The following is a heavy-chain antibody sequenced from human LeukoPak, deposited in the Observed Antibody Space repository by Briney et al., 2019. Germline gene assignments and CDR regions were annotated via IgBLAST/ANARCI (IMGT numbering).Heavy chain of an antibody. CDR2: ISWNSGSI. CDR1: GFTFDDYA. D-gene: IGHD3-16*01. CDR3: AAMGDDAFDI. Sequence: GGSLRLSCAASGFTFDDYAMHWVRRAPGKGLEWVSGISWNSGSIGYADSVKGRFTISRDNAKNSLYLQMNSLRAEDTALYYCAAMGDDAFDIWGQGTMVTVSS. V-gene: IGHV3-9*01. J-gene: IGHJ3*02.